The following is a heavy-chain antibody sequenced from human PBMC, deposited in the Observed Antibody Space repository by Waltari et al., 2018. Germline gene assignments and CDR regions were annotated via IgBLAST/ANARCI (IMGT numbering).Heavy chain of an antibody. CDR1: GGTFSSYA. CDR2: IIPIFGTA. D-gene: IGHD3-22*01. J-gene: IGHJ4*02. CDR3: ARDYPNYYDSSGYYNY. Sequence: QVQLVQSGAEVKKPGSSVKVSCKASGGTFSSYAISWVRQAPGQGLEWMGGIIPIFGTANYAQKFQGRVTITADESTSTAYMELSSLRSEDTAVYYCARDYPNYYDSSGYYNYWGQGTLVTVSS. V-gene: IGHV1-69*01.